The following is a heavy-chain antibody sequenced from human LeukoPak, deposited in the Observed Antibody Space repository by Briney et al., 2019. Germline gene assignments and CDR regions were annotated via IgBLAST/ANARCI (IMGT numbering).Heavy chain of an antibody. V-gene: IGHV3-20*04. CDR2: INWNGGRT. CDR1: GFTFDDYG. D-gene: IGHD2-2*01. Sequence: GRSLRLSCAASGFTFDDYGMSWVRQAPGKGLEWVSGINWNGGRTGYADSVKGRFTISRDNAKNSLYLQMNSLRAEDTAVYYCAREGEWAMSYWGQGTLVTVSS. CDR3: AREGEWAMSY. J-gene: IGHJ4*02.